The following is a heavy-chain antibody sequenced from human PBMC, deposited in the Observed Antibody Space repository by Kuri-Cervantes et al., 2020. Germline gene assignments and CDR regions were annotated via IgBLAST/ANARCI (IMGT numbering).Heavy chain of an antibody. D-gene: IGHD2-15*01. Sequence: GGSLRLSCAASGFTFSNAWMSWVRQAPGKGLEWVSVIYSGGSTDYADSVKGRFTISRDNSKNTLYVQMNSLRTEDTALYYCAKDIRSVVVVGYGMDVWGQGTTVTVSS. CDR3: AKDIRSVVVVGYGMDV. CDR2: IYSGGST. CDR1: GFTFSNAW. V-gene: IGHV3-53*05. J-gene: IGHJ6*02.